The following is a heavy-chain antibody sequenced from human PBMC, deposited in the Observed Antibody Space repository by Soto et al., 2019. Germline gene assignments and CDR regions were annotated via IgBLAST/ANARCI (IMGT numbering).Heavy chain of an antibody. CDR3: ARDGVTMVRGAYYFDY. J-gene: IGHJ4*02. D-gene: IGHD3-10*01. Sequence: EVQLVESGGGLVQPGGSLRLSCAASGFTFSSYSMNWVRQAPGKGLEWVSYISSSSSTICYADSVKGRFTISRDNAKNSLYLQMNSLRAEDTAVYYCARDGVTMVRGAYYFDYWGQGTLVTVSS. CDR2: ISSSSSTI. CDR1: GFTFSSYS. V-gene: IGHV3-48*01.